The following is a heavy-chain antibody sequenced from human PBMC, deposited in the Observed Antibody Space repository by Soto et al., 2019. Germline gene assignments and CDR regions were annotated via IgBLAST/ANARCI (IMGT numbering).Heavy chain of an antibody. CDR2: IYYSGST. CDR3: ARETTFGGVTFDS. J-gene: IGHJ4*02. D-gene: IGHD3-16*01. CDR1: GGSISSGGYC. Sequence: QVQLQESGPGLVKPSQTLSLTCSVSGGSISSGGYCWSWIRQHPGKGLEWIGNIYYSGSTYYNPSLKSRVAISADTSKNQFSLNLRSVTAADTAVYYCARETTFGGVTFDSWGQGTLVTVSS. V-gene: IGHV4-31*03.